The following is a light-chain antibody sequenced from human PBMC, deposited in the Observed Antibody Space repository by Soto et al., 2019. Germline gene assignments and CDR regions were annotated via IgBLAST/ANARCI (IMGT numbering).Light chain of an antibody. V-gene: IGLV4-69*01. CDR2: VNSGGSH. J-gene: IGLJ7*01. CDR3: QTWGTGSAIVV. CDR1: SGHSNYA. Sequence: QLVLTQSPSASASLGASVKLTCTLSSGHSNYAIAWHQQQPEKGPRYLMKVNSGGSHIKGDGIPDRFSGSSSGAERYLFIASLQSEDEAHYYCQTWGTGSAIVVFGGGTQLTVL.